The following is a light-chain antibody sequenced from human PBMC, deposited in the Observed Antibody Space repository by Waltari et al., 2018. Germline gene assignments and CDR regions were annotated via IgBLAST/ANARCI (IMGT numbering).Light chain of an antibody. Sequence: DIQMTQSPSSLSASVGDRVTITSRASQSIDTYLNWYQQKLGKAPKVLIYAAASLQSGVPSRFSGSGSGTDFTLTISSLQPEDFATYYCQQSYKAPITLGQGTRLEIK. V-gene: IGKV1-39*01. J-gene: IGKJ5*01. CDR2: AAA. CDR1: QSIDTY. CDR3: QQSYKAPIT.